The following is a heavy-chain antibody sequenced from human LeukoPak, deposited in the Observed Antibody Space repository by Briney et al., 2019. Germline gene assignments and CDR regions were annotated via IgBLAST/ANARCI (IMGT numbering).Heavy chain of an antibody. CDR1: GFTFSNAW. D-gene: IGHD2-15*01. CDR2: IKQDGSEK. V-gene: IGHV3-7*01. CDR3: ARARYVVCGSCYPEYYYYYYMDV. J-gene: IGHJ6*03. Sequence: GGSLRLSCAASGFTFSNAWMSWVRQAPGKGLEWVANIKQDGSEKYYVDSVKGRFTISRDNAKNSLYLQMNSLRAEDTAVYYCARARYVVCGSCYPEYYYYYYMDVWGKGTTVTVSS.